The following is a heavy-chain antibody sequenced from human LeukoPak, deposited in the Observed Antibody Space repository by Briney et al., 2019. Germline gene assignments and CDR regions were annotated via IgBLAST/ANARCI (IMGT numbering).Heavy chain of an antibody. CDR1: GDRVSSNSAT. CDR2: TFYRSKWYN. J-gene: IGHJ4*02. D-gene: IGHD1-26*01. Sequence: SQTLSLTCAISGDRVSSNSATWNWIRQSPSRGLEWLGRTFYRSKWYNDYAVSVKSRITIKPDTSKNQFSLQLNSGTPEDTAVYYCARTRSNSGSSYFDYWGQGTLVTVSS. V-gene: IGHV6-1*01. CDR3: ARTRSNSGSSYFDY.